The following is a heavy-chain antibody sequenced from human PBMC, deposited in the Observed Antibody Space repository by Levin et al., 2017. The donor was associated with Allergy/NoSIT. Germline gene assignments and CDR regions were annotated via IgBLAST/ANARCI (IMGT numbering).Heavy chain of an antibody. CDR3: ARLGYCSGGSCYAWDD. D-gene: IGHD2-15*01. V-gene: IGHV3-21*01. Sequence: GGSLRLSCAASGFTFSSYSMNWVRQAPGKGLEWVSSISSSSSYIYYADSVKGRFTISRDNAKNSLYLQMNSLRAEDTAVYYCARLGYCSGGSCYAWDDWGQGTLVTVSS. J-gene: IGHJ4*02. CDR2: ISSSSSYI. CDR1: GFTFSSYS.